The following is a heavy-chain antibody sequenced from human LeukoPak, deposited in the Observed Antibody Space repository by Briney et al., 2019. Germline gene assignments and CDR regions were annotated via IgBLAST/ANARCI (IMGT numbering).Heavy chain of an antibody. J-gene: IGHJ3*02. V-gene: IGHV4-59*01. CDR2: IYYSGSTNS. Sequence: SETLSLTCTVSGGSISSFYWSWIRQPPGKGLEWIGYIYYSGSTNSNYKPSLKSRVTISVDTSKNQFSLKLSSVTPADTAVYYCARGSKDIVATMAAFDTWGQGTMVTVSS. D-gene: IGHD5-12*01. CDR1: GGSISSFY. CDR3: ARGSKDIVATMAAFDT.